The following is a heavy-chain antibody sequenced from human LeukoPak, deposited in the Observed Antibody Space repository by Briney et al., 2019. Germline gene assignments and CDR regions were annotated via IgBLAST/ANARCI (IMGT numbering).Heavy chain of an antibody. CDR2: IKQDGSEQ. Sequence: CGMNWVRQAPGKGPEWLANIKQDGSEQHYVDSVKGRFTISRDSAKNSLYLQMDSLRAEDMALYYCARDGWAHGAFDYWGQGVLVTVSS. J-gene: IGHJ4*02. CDR1: CG. D-gene: IGHD3-10*01. CDR3: ARDGWAHGAFDY. V-gene: IGHV3-7*01.